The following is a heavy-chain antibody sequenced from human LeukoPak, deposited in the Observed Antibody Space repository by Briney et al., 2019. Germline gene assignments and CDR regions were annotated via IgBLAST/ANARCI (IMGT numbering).Heavy chain of an antibody. V-gene: IGHV4-59*10. J-gene: IGHJ6*03. CDR3: ARAGGYGDYWGYYYYMDV. CDR1: GGSFSGYY. D-gene: IGHD4-17*01. CDR2: IYTSGST. Sequence: SETLSLTCAVYGGSFSGYYWSWIRQPAGKGLEWIGRIYTSGSTNYNPSLKSRVTMSVDTSKNQFSLKLSSVTAADTAVYYCARAGGYGDYWGYYYYMDVWGKGTTVTISS.